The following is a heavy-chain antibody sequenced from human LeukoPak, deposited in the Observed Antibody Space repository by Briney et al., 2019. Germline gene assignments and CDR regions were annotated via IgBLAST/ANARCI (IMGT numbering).Heavy chain of an antibody. CDR1: GFTFSSYS. J-gene: IGHJ4*02. CDR2: ISSSSSYI. D-gene: IGHD3-10*01. Sequence: KSGGSLRLSCVASGFTFSSYSMNWVRQAPGKGLEWVSSISSSSSYIYYADSVKGRFTISRDNAKNSLYLQMNSLRAEDTAVYYCARFGELLIFDYWGQGTLVTASS. V-gene: IGHV3-21*01. CDR3: ARFGELLIFDY.